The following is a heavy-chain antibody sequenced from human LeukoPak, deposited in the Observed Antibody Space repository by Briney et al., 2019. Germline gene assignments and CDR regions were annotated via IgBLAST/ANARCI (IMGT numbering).Heavy chain of an antibody. CDR2: IKQDGSEK. CDR3: AKTYSGLLDDAFDI. D-gene: IGHD6-25*01. V-gene: IGHV3-7*01. Sequence: PGGSLRLSCAASGFTFSSYWMSWVRQAPGKGLEWVANIKQDGSEKYYVDSVKGRFTISRDNAKNSLYLQMNSLRAEGTAVYYCAKTYSGLLDDAFDIWGQGTMVTVSS. CDR1: GFTFSSYW. J-gene: IGHJ3*02.